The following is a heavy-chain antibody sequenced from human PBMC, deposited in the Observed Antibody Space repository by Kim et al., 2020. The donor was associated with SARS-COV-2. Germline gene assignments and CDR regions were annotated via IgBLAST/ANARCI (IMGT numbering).Heavy chain of an antibody. Sequence: ASVKVSCKASGYTFTGYYMHWVRQAPGQGLEWMGWINPNSGGTNYAQKFQGRVTMTRDTSISTAYMELSRLRSDDTAVYYCARDLPSGPPIYTEGGGYYYYGMDVWGQGTTVTVSS. V-gene: IGHV1-2*02. D-gene: IGHD6-19*01. CDR1: GYTFTGYY. J-gene: IGHJ6*02. CDR3: ARDLPSGPPIYTEGGGYYYYGMDV. CDR2: INPNSGGT.